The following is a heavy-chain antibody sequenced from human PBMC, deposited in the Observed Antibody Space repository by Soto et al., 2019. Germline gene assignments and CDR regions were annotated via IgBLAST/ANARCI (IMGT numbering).Heavy chain of an antibody. CDR1: GYTFTNYG. J-gene: IGHJ3*02. D-gene: IGHD2-2*01. V-gene: IGHV1-18*01. CDR2: ISAYNGDT. CDR3: ATVRCSSTSSHWASDI. Sequence: ASVKVSCKASGYTFTNYGITWVRQAPGQGLEWMGWISAYNGDTHYTQRLQGRVTMTADTSTGTAYMELRSLRSEDTAVYYCATVRCSSTSSHWASDIWGQGTMVTLSS.